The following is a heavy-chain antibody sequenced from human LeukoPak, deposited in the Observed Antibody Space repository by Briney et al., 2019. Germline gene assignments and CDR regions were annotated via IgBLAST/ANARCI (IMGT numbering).Heavy chain of an antibody. V-gene: IGHV4-59*01. Sequence: PSETLSLTCTVSGASISSYYWSWIRQPPGKGLEWIGYIYYSGSTNYNPSLKSRVTISVDTSKNQFSLKLSSVTAADTAVYYCARAAPWFDPWGQGTLVTVSS. CDR1: GASISSYY. CDR2: IYYSGST. CDR3: ARAAPWFDP. J-gene: IGHJ5*02.